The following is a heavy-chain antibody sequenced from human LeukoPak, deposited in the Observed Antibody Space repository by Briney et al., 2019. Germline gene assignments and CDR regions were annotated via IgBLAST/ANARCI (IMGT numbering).Heavy chain of an antibody. D-gene: IGHD4-17*01. CDR3: ARDQHGDYEGGFDY. J-gene: IGHJ4*02. V-gene: IGHV4-61*01. CDR1: GGSVSSGSYY. CDR2: IYYSGST. Sequence: SETLSLTCTGSGGSVSSGSYYWSWIRQPPGKGLEWIGYIYYSGSTNYNPSLKSRVTISVDTSKNQFSLKLSSVTAADTAVYYCARDQHGDYEGGFDYWGQGTLVTVSS.